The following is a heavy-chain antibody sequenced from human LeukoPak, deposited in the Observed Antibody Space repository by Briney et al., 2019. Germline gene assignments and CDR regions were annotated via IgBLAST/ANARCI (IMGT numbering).Heavy chain of an antibody. V-gene: IGHV4-34*01. D-gene: IGHD3-10*01. CDR1: GGSFSGYH. J-gene: IGHJ4*02. Sequence: SETLSLTCAVYGGSFSGYHWSWIRQPPGKGLEWIGEINHSGSTNYNPSLKSRVTISVDTSKNQFSLKLSSVTAADTAVYYCARATSWGSGRPLVRGYYFDYWGQGTLVTVSS. CDR3: ARATSWGSGRPLVRGYYFDY. CDR2: INHSGST.